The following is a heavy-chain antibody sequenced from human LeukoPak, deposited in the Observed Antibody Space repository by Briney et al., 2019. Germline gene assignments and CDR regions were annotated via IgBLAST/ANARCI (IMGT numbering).Heavy chain of an antibody. J-gene: IGHJ4*01. V-gene: IGHV1-2*06. D-gene: IGHD6-13*01. Sequence: ASVKVSCKASGYSFTGYDLHWLRQAPGQGLEWMGRIDPYSGGTNYAPKFQGRVSMTRDTSRSTAYMELKSLRSDDTAVYFCAQAGSGSCYSFDYWGHGTLVSVSS. CDR2: IDPYSGGT. CDR3: AQAGSGSCYSFDY. CDR1: GYSFTGYD.